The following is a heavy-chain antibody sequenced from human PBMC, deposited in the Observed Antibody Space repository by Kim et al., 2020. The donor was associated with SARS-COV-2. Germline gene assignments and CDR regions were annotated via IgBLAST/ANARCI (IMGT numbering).Heavy chain of an antibody. Sequence: YLNPSHKIRVTLSVDTSKNQFSLHLTSVTAADTAVYCCGRRDTAWFDPWGQGILVTVSS. V-gene: IGHV4-28*01. J-gene: IGHJ5*02. CDR3: GRRDTAWFDP.